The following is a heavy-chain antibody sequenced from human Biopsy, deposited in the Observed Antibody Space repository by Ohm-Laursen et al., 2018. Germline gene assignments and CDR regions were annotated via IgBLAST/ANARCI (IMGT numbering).Heavy chain of an antibody. CDR3: ARGPHSGSHSCFDY. CDR2: IIPMFGTA. CDR1: GGTFINYA. J-gene: IGHJ4*02. Sequence: ASVKVSCKASGGTFINYAISWVRQAPGQGLEWMGGIIPMFGTANYAQMIQGRVTISADESTSTSYMELSSLTTEDTAIYYCARGPHSGSHSCFDYWGRGTLVTVSS. D-gene: IGHD1-26*01. V-gene: IGHV1-69*13.